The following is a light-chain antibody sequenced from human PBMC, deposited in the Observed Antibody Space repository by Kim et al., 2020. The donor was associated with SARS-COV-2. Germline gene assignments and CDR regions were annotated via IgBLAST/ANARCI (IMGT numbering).Light chain of an antibody. CDR1: NIGSKN. J-gene: IGLJ1*01. CDR2: RDN. Sequence: VALGQTARINCGRKNIGSKNVHWYQQKPGQAPVLVIYRDNDRPSGIPERFSGSNSGNTATLTISRVQAGDEADYYCQVWDSSTYVFGSGTKVTVL. V-gene: IGLV3-9*01. CDR3: QVWDSSTYV.